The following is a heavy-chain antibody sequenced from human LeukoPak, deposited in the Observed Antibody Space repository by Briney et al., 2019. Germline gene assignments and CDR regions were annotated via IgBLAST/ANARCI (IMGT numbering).Heavy chain of an antibody. Sequence: PSETLSLTCAVYGGSFSGYYWSWIRQPPGKGLEWIGEINHSGSTNYNPSLKSRVTISVDTSKNQFSLKLSSVTAADTAVYYCARGSRAARLRLNWFDPWGQGTWSPSPQ. V-gene: IGHV4-34*01. CDR2: INHSGST. D-gene: IGHD6-6*01. J-gene: IGHJ5*02. CDR1: GGSFSGYY. CDR3: ARGSRAARLRLNWFDP.